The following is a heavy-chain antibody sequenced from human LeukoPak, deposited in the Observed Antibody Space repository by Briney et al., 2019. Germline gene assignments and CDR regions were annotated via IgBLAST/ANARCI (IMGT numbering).Heavy chain of an antibody. V-gene: IGHV3-30*18. CDR2: ISYDGSNK. D-gene: IGHD2-2*01. CDR3: AKVWAYCSSTSCSDY. J-gene: IGHJ4*02. CDR1: GFTFSSYG. Sequence: PGRSLRLSCAASGFTFSSYGMHWVRQAPGKGLEWVAVISYDGSNKYYADSVKGRFTISRDNSKNTLYLQVNSLRAEDTAVYYCAKVWAYCSSTSCSDYWGQGTLVTVSS.